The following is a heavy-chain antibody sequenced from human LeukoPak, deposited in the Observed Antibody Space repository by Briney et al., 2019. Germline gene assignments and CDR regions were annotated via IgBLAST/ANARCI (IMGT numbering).Heavy chain of an antibody. CDR3: ASECPGDLAY. D-gene: IGHD4-17*01. J-gene: IGHJ4*02. Sequence: ASVKVSCKASGYTFTGYYMHWVRQAPGQGLEWMGRINPNSGGTNYAQKFQGRVTMTRDTSINTAYMEMIILTSDDTAVYYCASECPGDLAYWGQGNLVTVSS. CDR2: INPNSGGT. V-gene: IGHV1-2*06. CDR1: GYTFTGYY.